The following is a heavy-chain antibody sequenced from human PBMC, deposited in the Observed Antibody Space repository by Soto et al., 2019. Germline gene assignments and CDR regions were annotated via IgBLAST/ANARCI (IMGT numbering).Heavy chain of an antibody. Sequence: QVQMVESGGGVVEPGRSLRLSCVASGFTFGHHGIHWVRQPPGKGLEWVAFIWGDGSNKEYSDSAKGRFTISRDNSKNTVYLQMGSLRAEDTAVYKCARDGQQVVPWGLDAWGQGTTVTVSS. V-gene: IGHV3-33*01. D-gene: IGHD6-13*01. CDR3: ARDGQQVVPWGLDA. CDR2: IWGDGSNK. J-gene: IGHJ6*02. CDR1: GFTFGHHG.